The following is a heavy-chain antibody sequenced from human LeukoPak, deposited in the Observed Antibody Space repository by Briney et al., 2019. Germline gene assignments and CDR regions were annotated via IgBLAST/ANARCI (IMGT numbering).Heavy chain of an antibody. V-gene: IGHV4-34*01. CDR1: GGSFSGYY. CDR2: INHSGST. J-gene: IGHJ5*02. D-gene: IGHD2-2*01. Sequence: PSETLSLTCAVYGGSFSGYYWSWIRQPPGKGLEWIGEINHSGSTNYNPSLKSRVTISVDTSKNQFSLKLSSVTAAGTAVYYCASGYCSSTSCTSVGWFDPWGQGTLVTVSS. CDR3: ASGYCSSTSCTSVGWFDP.